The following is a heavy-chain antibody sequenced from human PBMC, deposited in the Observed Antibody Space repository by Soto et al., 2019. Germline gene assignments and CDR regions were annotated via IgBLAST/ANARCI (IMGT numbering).Heavy chain of an antibody. CDR1: GFTFSSYA. CDR2: ISGGGGTT. D-gene: IGHD2-2*01. J-gene: IGHJ4*02. Sequence: EVQLLESGGGLVQPGGSLRLSCAASGFTFSSYAMSWVRQAPGKELEWVSAISGGGGTTYYADSVKGRFTISRDNSKNTLYLQMNSLRAEDTAVYYCATPAAVLFGYWGQGTLVTVSS. CDR3: ATPAAVLFGY. V-gene: IGHV3-23*01.